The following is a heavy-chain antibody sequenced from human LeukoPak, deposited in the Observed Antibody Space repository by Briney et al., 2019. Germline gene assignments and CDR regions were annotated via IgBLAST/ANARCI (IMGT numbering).Heavy chain of an antibody. D-gene: IGHD2-2*01. CDR2: IWYDGSNK. J-gene: IGHJ6*03. CDR3: ATKRVPGTSYYYYYMDV. V-gene: IGHV3-33*01. CDR1: GFTFSNYW. Sequence: GGSLRLSCATSGFTFSNYWMSWVRQAPGKGLEWVAVIWYDGSNKYYADSVKGRFTISRDNSKNTLYLQMNSLRAEDTAVYFCATKRVPGTSYYYYYMDVWGKGTTVTVSS.